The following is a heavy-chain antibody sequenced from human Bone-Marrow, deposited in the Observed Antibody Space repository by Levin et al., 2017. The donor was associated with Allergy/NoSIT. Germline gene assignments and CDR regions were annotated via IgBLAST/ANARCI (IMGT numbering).Heavy chain of an antibody. J-gene: IGHJ4*02. CDR3: ARSVGARATHFDY. CDR1: GASVSSNSAA. Sequence: SETLSLTCAISGASVSSNSAAWNWIRQSPSRGLEWLGWTYYRSKWFNDYAVSVKSRITINPDTSKNQFSLQLNSVTPEDTAVYYCARSVGARATHFDYWGQGTLATVSS. D-gene: IGHD1-26*01. V-gene: IGHV6-1*01. CDR2: TYYRSKWFN.